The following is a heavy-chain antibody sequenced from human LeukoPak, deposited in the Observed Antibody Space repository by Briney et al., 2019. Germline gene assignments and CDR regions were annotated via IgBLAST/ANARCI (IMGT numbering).Heavy chain of an antibody. D-gene: IGHD3-3*01. CDR3: AKTSYDFWSGYYNY. CDR2: ISSSGSVI. V-gene: IGHV3-11*01. Sequence: GGSLRLSCAASGFTFSDYYMNWIRQAPGEGLEWVSYISSSGSVIYYADSVKGRFTISRDNSKNTLYLQMNSLRAEDTAVYYCAKTSYDFWSGYYNYWGQGTLVTVSS. J-gene: IGHJ4*02. CDR1: GFTFSDYY.